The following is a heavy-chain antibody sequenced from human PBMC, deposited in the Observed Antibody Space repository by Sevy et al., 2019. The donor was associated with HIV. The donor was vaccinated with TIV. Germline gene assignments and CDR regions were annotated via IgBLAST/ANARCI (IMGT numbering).Heavy chain of an antibody. Sequence: GGSLRLSCEASGFSVSNNYMSWVRQASGKGPEWVSVIYTSGNTYYAESVQGRFIISRDNSKNTIYLQRNSLRAEDTAVYHCARAPYDRSGFWGQGTLVTVSS. D-gene: IGHD3-22*01. V-gene: IGHV3-53*01. J-gene: IGHJ4*02. CDR3: ARAPYDRSGF. CDR1: GFSVSNNY. CDR2: IYTSGNT.